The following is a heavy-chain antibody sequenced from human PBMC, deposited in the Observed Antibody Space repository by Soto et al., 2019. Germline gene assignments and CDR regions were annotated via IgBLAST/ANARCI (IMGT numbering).Heavy chain of an antibody. CDR2: IYYSGST. Sequence: SETLSLTCTVSGGSISSYYWSWIRQPPGKGLEWIGYIYYSGSTNYNPSLKSRVTISVDTPKNQFSLKLSSVTAADTAVYYCGRGLVVPDGMPYTYYYMVICANGTPITVSS. V-gene: IGHV4-59*01. CDR1: GGSISSYY. J-gene: IGHJ6*03. D-gene: IGHD2-2*01. CDR3: GRGLVVPDGMPYTYYYMVI.